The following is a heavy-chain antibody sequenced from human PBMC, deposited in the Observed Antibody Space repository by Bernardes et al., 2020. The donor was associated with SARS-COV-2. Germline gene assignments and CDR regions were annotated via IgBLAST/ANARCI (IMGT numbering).Heavy chain of an antibody. V-gene: IGHV3-74*01. D-gene: IGHD6-19*01. CDR2: INEDGTIT. CDR3: AKERRYNSAWYPIQFDY. CDR1: GMTFSSFW. Sequence: GSLRLSCAASGMTFSSFWMHWVRQVPGKGLVWVSRINEDGTITDYADSVKGRFTISRDNSKNTLYLQMNSLRAEDTAVYFCAKERRYNSAWYPIQFDYWGQGTLVTVSS. J-gene: IGHJ4*02.